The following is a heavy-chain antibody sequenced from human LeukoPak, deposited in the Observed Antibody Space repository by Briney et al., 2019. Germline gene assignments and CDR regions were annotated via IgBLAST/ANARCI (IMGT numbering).Heavy chain of an antibody. D-gene: IGHD3-9*01. J-gene: IGHJ3*02. V-gene: IGHV3-9*01. CDR3: AKDMEADILTGSHDAFDI. CDR1: GFTFDDYA. Sequence: GGSLRLSCAASGFTFDDYAMHWVRQAPGKGLEWVSGICWNSGSIGYADSVKGRFTISRDNAKNSLYLQMNSLRAEDTGLYYCAKDMEADILTGSHDAFDIWGQGTMVTVSS. CDR2: ICWNSGSI.